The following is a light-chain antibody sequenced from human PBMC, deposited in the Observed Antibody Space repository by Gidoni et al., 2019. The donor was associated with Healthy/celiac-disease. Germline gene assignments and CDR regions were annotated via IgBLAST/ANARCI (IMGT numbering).Light chain of an antibody. V-gene: IGKV2-28*01. Sequence: DIVMTQSPLSLPVTPGEPASISCRSSQSFLHSNGYNYLDWYLQKPGQSPQLLIYLGSNRAAGVPDRFSGSGSGTDFTLKISRMEAEDVGVYYCMQALQTPYTFGQGTKLEIK. CDR2: LGS. CDR3: MQALQTPYT. J-gene: IGKJ2*01. CDR1: QSFLHSNGYNY.